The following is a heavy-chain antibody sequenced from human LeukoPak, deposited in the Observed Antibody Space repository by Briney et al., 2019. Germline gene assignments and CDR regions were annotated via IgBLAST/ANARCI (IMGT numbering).Heavy chain of an antibody. Sequence: CAGYGGSFSGYYWSWIRQPPGKGLEWIGEINHSGSTNYNPSLKSRVTISVDTSKNQFSLKLSSVTAADTAVYYCARDLYGDRDYWGQGTLVTVSS. CDR2: INHSGST. V-gene: IGHV4-34*01. CDR3: ARDLYGDRDY. J-gene: IGHJ4*02. D-gene: IGHD4-17*01. CDR1: GGSFSGYY.